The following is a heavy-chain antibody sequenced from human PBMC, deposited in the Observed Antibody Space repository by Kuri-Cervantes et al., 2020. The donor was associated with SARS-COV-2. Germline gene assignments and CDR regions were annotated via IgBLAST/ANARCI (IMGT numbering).Heavy chain of an antibody. CDR1: GFTFSSYA. J-gene: IGHJ4*02. Sequence: GESLKISCAASGFTFSSYAMHWVRQAPGKGLEWVAVISYDGSNKYYADSVKGRFTISRDNSKNTPYLQMNSLRAEDTAVYYCARLGYCTNGVCYTQENGDYWGQGTLVTVSS. D-gene: IGHD2-8*01. CDR3: ARLGYCTNGVCYTQENGDY. V-gene: IGHV3-30-3*01. CDR2: ISYDGSNK.